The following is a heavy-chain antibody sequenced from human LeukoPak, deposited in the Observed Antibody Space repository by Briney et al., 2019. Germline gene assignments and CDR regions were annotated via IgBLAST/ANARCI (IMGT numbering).Heavy chain of an antibody. V-gene: IGHV3-7*01. D-gene: IGHD1-7*01. J-gene: IGHJ6*03. CDR1: GFTLSSYW. CDR3: ARDQLELYYYCYYYMDV. Sequence: PGGSLRLSCAASGFTLSSYWMRCVRQAPGKGLECVANIKQDGRDRYYVDSEKGRFTISRDNANNSLYLQMNSLRAEDTAVYYCARDQLELYYYCYYYMDVWGKGTTVTVSS. CDR2: IKQDGRDR.